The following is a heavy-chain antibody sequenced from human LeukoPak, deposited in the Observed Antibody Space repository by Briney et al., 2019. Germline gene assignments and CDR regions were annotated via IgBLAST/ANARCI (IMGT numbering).Heavy chain of an antibody. CDR1: GGSISSGSYH. Sequence: SETLSLTCTVSGGSISSGSYHWSWIRQPAGKGLEWIGRIYTSGSTNYNPSLKSRVTISVDTSKNQFSLKLSSVTAADTAVYYCARAGQAYYFDYWGQGTLVTVSS. CDR2: IYTSGST. CDR3: ARAGQAYYFDY. J-gene: IGHJ4*02. V-gene: IGHV4-61*02. D-gene: IGHD3-10*01.